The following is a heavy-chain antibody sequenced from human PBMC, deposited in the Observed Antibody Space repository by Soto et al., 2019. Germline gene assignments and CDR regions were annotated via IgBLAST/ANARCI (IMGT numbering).Heavy chain of an antibody. CDR3: AKALGDIVVSLSFDY. CDR1: GFTFSSYA. J-gene: IGHJ4*02. Sequence: GGSLRLSCAASGFTFSSYAMSWVRQAPGKGLEWVSASSGSGGSTYYADSVKGPFTISKDNSKNTLYLQMNSLIAEDRAVYYCAKALGDIVVSLSFDYWGQGTLVTVSS. CDR2: SSGSGGST. V-gene: IGHV3-23*01. D-gene: IGHD5-12*01.